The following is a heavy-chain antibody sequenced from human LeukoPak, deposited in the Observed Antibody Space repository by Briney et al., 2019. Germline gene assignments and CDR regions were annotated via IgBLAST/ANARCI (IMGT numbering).Heavy chain of an antibody. CDR2: INHSGST. CDR1: GGSFSGYY. J-gene: IGHJ4*02. V-gene: IGHV4-34*01. D-gene: IGHD1-26*01. Sequence: SETLSLTCAVYGGSFSGYYWSWIRQPPGKGLEWIGEINHSGSTNYNPSLKSRVTISVDTSKNQFSLKLSSVTAADTAVYYCARADSGSYYRLDYWGQGTLVTVSS. CDR3: ARADSGSYYRLDY.